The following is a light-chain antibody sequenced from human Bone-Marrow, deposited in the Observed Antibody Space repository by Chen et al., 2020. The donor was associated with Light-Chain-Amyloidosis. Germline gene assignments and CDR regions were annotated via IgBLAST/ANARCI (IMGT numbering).Light chain of an antibody. CDR1: SGDVGAYNY. Sequence: QSALTQPASVSGSPGQSITISCTGTSGDVGAYNYVSWYQQHPGKAPKLLIYDVSNRPSGVSNRFSGSKSGNTASLTISGLQAEDEADYYCNSDTTSDTYVFGTGTEVTVL. J-gene: IGLJ1*01. V-gene: IGLV2-14*03. CDR2: DVS. CDR3: NSDTTSDTYV.